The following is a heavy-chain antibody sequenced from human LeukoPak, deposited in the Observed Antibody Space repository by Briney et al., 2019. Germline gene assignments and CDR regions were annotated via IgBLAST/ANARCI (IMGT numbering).Heavy chain of an antibody. CDR1: GFTFSNYA. CDR3: AKDQSSSLRYFDWLLWSAFDI. CDR2: ISGSGGST. Sequence: GGSLRLSCAASGFTFSNYAMNWVRQAPGKGLEWVSAISGSGGSTYYADSVKGRFTISRDNSKNTLYLQMNSLRAEDTAVYYCAKDQSSSLRYFDWLLWSAFDIWGQGTMVTVSS. D-gene: IGHD3-9*01. J-gene: IGHJ3*02. V-gene: IGHV3-23*01.